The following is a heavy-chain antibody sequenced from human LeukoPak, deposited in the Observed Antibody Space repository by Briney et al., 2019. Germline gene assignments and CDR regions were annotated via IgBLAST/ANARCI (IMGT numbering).Heavy chain of an antibody. CDR3: GRQEANFGGAMGNWFDP. D-gene: IGHD3-16*01. J-gene: IGHJ5*02. V-gene: IGHV5-51*01. CDR1: GYNFASYW. Sequence: GESLKISCKGSGYNFASYWIGWVRQMPGKGLEWMGIIYPADSDTRYSPSFQGQVTISADKSISTAYLQWSSLKAADTAIYYRGRQEANFGGAMGNWFDPWGKGTLVTVSS. CDR2: IYPADSDT.